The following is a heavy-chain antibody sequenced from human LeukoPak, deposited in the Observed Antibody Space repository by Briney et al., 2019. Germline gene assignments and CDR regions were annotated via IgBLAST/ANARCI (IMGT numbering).Heavy chain of an antibody. Sequence: PGGSLRLSCAASGFTFDDYAMHWVRQAPGKGLEWVSGISWNSGSIGYADSVKGRFTIPRDNAKNSLYLQMNSLRAEDTALYYCAKDTQRITIFGVVFDYWGQGTLVTVSS. CDR2: ISWNSGSI. V-gene: IGHV3-9*01. CDR1: GFTFDDYA. CDR3: AKDTQRITIFGVVFDY. D-gene: IGHD3-3*01. J-gene: IGHJ4*02.